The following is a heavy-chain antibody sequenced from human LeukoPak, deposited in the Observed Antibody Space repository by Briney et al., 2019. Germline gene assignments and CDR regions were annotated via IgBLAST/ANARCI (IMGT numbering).Heavy chain of an antibody. D-gene: IGHD4-11*01. V-gene: IGHV4-39*01. CDR1: GGSISSSSYY. J-gene: IGHJ5*02. Sequence: PSETLSLTCTVPGGSISSSSYYWGWIRQPPGKGLEWIGSIYYSGSTYYNPSLKSRVTISVDTSKNQFSLKLSSVTAADTAVYYCARHDYSNYANWFDPWGQGTLVTVSS. CDR3: ARHDYSNYANWFDP. CDR2: IYYSGST.